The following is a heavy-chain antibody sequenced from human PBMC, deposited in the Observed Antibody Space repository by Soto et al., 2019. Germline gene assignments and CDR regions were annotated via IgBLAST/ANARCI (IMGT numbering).Heavy chain of an antibody. CDR2: INTYNGNT. CDR3: AMVDVYVSYSRKDV. J-gene: IGHJ6*02. V-gene: IGHV1-18*01. Sequence: ASVKVSCKASGYTFTRYGIGWARQAPGQGLEWMGWINTYNGNTNYAQNVQGRVTLTTDTSTSTAYMELRSLRSNDTAIYYCAMVDVYVSYSRKDVWGQGTTVTVSS. CDR1: GYTFTRYG. D-gene: IGHD3-16*01.